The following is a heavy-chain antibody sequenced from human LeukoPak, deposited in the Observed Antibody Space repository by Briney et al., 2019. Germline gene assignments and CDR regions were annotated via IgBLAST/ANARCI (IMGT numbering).Heavy chain of an antibody. V-gene: IGHV4-34*01. D-gene: IGHD3-22*01. CDR2: INHSGST. Sequence: PSETLSLTCAVYGGSFSGYYWSWIRQPPGKGLEWIGEINHSGSTNYNPSLKSRVTMSLDTSKNQFSLKLSSVTAADTAVYYCARVNYYDSSGYGYMDVWGKGTTVTVSS. CDR3: ARVNYYDSSGYGYMDV. CDR1: GGSFSGYY. J-gene: IGHJ6*03.